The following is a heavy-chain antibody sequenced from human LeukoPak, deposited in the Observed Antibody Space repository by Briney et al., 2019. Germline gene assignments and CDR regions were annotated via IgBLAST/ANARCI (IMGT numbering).Heavy chain of an antibody. J-gene: IGHJ4*02. CDR1: GGSISSSSYY. CDR2: IYYSGST. CDR3: ARVQSGSYFFDY. Sequence: SETLSLTCTVSGGSISSSSYYWGWIRQPPGKGLEWIGYIYYSGSTNYNPSLKSRVTISVDTSKNQFSLKLSSVTAADTAVYYCARVQSGSYFFDYWGQGTLVTVSS. D-gene: IGHD1-26*01. V-gene: IGHV4-61*05.